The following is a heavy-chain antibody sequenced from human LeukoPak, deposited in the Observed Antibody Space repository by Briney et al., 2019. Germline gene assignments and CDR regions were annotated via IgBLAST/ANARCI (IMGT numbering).Heavy chain of an antibody. CDR1: GFTFSSYG. J-gene: IGHJ4*02. V-gene: IGHV3-30*19. CDR2: ISYDGSNK. CDR3: ARLVGATAPRPDY. Sequence: GGSLRLSCAASGFTFSSYGMHWVRQAPGKGLEWVAVISYDGSNKYYADSVKGRFTISRDNSKNTLYLQMNSLRAEDTAVYYCARLVGATAPRPDYWGQGTLVTVSS. D-gene: IGHD1-26*01.